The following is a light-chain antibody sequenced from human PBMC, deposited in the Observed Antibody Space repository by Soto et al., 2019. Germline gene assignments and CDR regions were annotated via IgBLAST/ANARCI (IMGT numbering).Light chain of an antibody. J-gene: IGKJ1*01. CDR1: QSVSSSY. Sequence: EIVLTQSPGTLSLSPGERATLSCRASQSVSSSYLAWYQQKPGQAPRLLIYGTSSRATAIPDRFSGSGSGTEFTLTISRLEPEDFAVYYCQQYGSSSWTFGQGTKVDIK. CDR3: QQYGSSSWT. CDR2: GTS. V-gene: IGKV3-20*01.